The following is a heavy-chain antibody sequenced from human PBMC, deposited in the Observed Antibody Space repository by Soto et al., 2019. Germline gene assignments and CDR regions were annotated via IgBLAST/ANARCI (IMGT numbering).Heavy chain of an antibody. V-gene: IGHV1-69*01. D-gene: IGHD2-2*01. Sequence: QVQLVQSGAEVKKPGSSVKVSCKASGGTFGSYAISWVRQAPGQGREWMGGIIPIPGTANYAQKFQGSVTIAADESTSTAYMELSSLRSEDTAVYYCARSQGSSTSLEIYYYYYYGMDVWGQGTTVTVSS. CDR2: IIPIPGTA. CDR3: ARSQGSSTSLEIYYYYYYGMDV. J-gene: IGHJ6*02. CDR1: GGTFGSYA.